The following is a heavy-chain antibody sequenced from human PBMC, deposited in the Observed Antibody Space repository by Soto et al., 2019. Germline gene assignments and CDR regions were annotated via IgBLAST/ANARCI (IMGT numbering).Heavy chain of an antibody. Sequence: QVQLQESGPGLVKPSQTLSLTCTVSGGSISSGGYYWNWIRQHSGKGLEWIGYIYYSGSTYYNPSLKSRDSMSVDTSKIQFSLKLSSVTAADTAVYYCARSVFPWGQGTLVTVSS. J-gene: IGHJ5*02. CDR3: ARSVFP. V-gene: IGHV4-31*03. CDR1: GGSISSGGYY. CDR2: IYYSGST.